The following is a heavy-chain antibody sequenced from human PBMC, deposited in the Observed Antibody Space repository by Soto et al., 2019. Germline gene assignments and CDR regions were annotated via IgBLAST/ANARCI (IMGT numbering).Heavy chain of an antibody. CDR2: IYYSGST. CDR3: ARQRTSVVTQAYFDS. D-gene: IGHD2-21*02. J-gene: IGHJ4*02. V-gene: IGHV4-39*01. Sequence: SETLSLTCTVPGDSINNRSYYWGWIRQPPGKGLEWIGSIYYSGSTYNNPSLKSRVSMSVDTSKNQFSLKLRSVTAADTALYYCARQRTSVVTQAYFDSWGQGALVT. CDR1: GDSINNRSYY.